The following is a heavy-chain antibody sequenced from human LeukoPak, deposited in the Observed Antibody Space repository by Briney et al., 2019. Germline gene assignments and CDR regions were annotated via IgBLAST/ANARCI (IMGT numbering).Heavy chain of an antibody. CDR3: AKEGVDP. J-gene: IGHJ5*02. Sequence: PGRSLRLSCAASGFTFDDYAMHWVRQAPGKGLEWVSGISWNSGSIGYADSVKGRFTISRDNAKNSLYLQMNNLRAEDTALYYCAKEGVDPWGQGTLVTVSS. V-gene: IGHV3-9*01. CDR2: ISWNSGSI. CDR1: GFTFDDYA.